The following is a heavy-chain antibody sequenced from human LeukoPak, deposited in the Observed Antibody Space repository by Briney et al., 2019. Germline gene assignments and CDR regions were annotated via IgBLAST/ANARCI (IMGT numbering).Heavy chain of an antibody. CDR3: ARDCSSTSCYNVY. CDR2: ISTYNGDT. Sequence: ASVKVSCKASGYTFTNHGFSWVRQAPGQGLEWMRWISTYNGDTNYAQNLQGRVTMTTDTSTSTAYMEMRSLRSDDTAVYYCARDCSSTSCYNVYWGQGTLVTVSS. J-gene: IGHJ4*02. CDR1: GYTFTNHG. V-gene: IGHV1-18*01. D-gene: IGHD2-2*02.